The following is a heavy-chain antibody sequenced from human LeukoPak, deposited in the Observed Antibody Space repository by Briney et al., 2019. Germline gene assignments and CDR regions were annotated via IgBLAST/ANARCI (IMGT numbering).Heavy chain of an antibody. CDR1: GFTVSSNY. D-gene: IGHD3-3*01. CDR3: VRLRFGDAFDI. CDR2: IYSGGRT. V-gene: IGHV3-53*01. Sequence: GGFLRLSCAASGFTVSSNYLTWVRQAPGKGLEWVSVIYSGGRTYYVDSVKGRFTSSRDNSKNTVHLQMNSLRAEDTAVYYCVRLRFGDAFDIWGQGTMVTVSS. J-gene: IGHJ3*02.